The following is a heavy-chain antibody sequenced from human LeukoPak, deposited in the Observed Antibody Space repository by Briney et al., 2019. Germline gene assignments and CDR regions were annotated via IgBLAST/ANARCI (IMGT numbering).Heavy chain of an antibody. Sequence: GGSLRLSCAASGFTFSSYWMHWVRQAPGKGLVWVSRINSDGSSTSYADSVKGRFTISRDNAKNTLYLQMNSLRAEDTAVYYCAKGGYSSRADYWGQGTLVTVSS. CDR3: AKGGYSSRADY. J-gene: IGHJ4*02. D-gene: IGHD6-13*01. CDR2: INSDGSST. CDR1: GFTFSSYW. V-gene: IGHV3-74*01.